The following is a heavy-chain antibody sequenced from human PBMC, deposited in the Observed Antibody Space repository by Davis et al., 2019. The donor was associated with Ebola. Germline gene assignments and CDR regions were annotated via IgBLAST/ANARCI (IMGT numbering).Heavy chain of an antibody. D-gene: IGHD6-19*01. CDR1: GFTVSSSY. CDR2: IYDHST. V-gene: IGHV3-53*05. CDR3: ATTQWLREFDN. Sequence: PGGSLRLSCAASGFTVSSSYMSWVRQAPGKGLEWVSVIYDHSTAYADSVRGRFIISRDKSNNTLYLEMNSLRVDDTAVYYCATTQWLREFDNWGQGTLVTVSS. J-gene: IGHJ4*02.